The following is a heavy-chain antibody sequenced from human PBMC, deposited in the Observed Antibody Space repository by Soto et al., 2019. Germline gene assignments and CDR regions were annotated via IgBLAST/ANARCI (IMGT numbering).Heavy chain of an antibody. Sequence: GGYLRLSCSVSGFTFSSYSMNLVRQAPGKGLEWVSYISSNSYTIYYADSVKGRFTISRDNAKNSLDLQMNSLRDEDTAVYYCARGPSAAAPLSDWYFDLWGRGTLVTVSS. CDR1: GFTFSSYS. CDR2: ISSNSYTI. V-gene: IGHV3-48*02. J-gene: IGHJ2*01. CDR3: ARGPSAAAPLSDWYFDL. D-gene: IGHD6-13*01.